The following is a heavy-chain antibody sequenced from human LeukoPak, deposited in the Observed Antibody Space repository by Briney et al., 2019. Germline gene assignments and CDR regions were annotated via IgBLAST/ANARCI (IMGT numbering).Heavy chain of an antibody. CDR1: GDSVSSNNAA. D-gene: IGHD3-10*01. V-gene: IGHV6-1*01. Sequence: SQTLSLTCAISGDSVSSNNAAWNWITQSPSRGLEWLGRTYYRSKWYNHYAISVKIRIKMNQDTSKNQFFLKLKSVTPEDTAVYYCARERYYGSGDGFYYGMDVWGQGTTVTVSS. J-gene: IGHJ6*02. CDR2: TYYRSKWYN. CDR3: ARERYYGSGDGFYYGMDV.